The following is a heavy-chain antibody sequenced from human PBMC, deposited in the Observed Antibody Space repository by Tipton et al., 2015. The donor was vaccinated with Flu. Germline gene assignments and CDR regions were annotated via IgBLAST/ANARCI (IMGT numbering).Heavy chain of an antibody. CDR2: IYTSGGT. V-gene: IGHV4-4*07. CDR1: GGSLSSYY. J-gene: IGHJ4*02. D-gene: IGHD2-15*01. CDR3: TRQVEAATRSSS. Sequence: TLSLTCTVSGGSLSSYYWSWIRQPAGKGLEWIGRIYTSGGTKFNPSLRGRLTMSVDASKKEFSLKLSSVTAADTAVYYCTRQVEAATRSSSWGQGTLVTVSS.